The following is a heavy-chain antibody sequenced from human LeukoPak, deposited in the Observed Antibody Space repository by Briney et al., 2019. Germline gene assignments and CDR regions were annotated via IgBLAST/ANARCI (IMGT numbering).Heavy chain of an antibody. Sequence: SETLSLTCTVSGGSISSYYWSWIRQPPGKGLEWIGYIYYSGSTSYNPSLKSRVTISVDTSKNQFSLKLSSVTAEDTAVYYCAKSLRYSSSWYGANSGCYFDYWGQGTLVTVSS. D-gene: IGHD6-13*01. CDR2: IYYSGST. CDR1: GGSISSYY. V-gene: IGHV4-59*01. J-gene: IGHJ4*02. CDR3: AKSLRYSSSWYGANSGCYFDY.